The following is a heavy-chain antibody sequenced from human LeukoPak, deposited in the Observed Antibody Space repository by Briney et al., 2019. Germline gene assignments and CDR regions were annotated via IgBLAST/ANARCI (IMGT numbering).Heavy chain of an antibody. J-gene: IGHJ4*02. CDR2: TYYRSRWYN. V-gene: IGHV6-1*01. Sequence: SQTLSLTCVISGDSFSSNSAAWNWLRQSPSRGLEWLGRTYYRSRWYNDYALSVKSRITINPDTSKNQFSLQLNSVTPEDTAVYYCARKGSSTIDYWGQGTLVTVSS. CDR3: ARKGSSTIDY. D-gene: IGHD6-13*01. CDR1: GDSFSSNSAA.